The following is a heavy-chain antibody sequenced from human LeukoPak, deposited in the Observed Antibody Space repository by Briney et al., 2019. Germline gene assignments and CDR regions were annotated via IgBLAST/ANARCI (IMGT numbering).Heavy chain of an antibody. CDR3: ARDPYYYAFDI. CDR1: GFTFDDHG. Sequence: PGGSLRLSCAASGFTFDDHGMSWVRQAPGKGLEWVSGISWNGVSTAYADSVKGRFTISRDTAKNSLDLQMNSLRAEGTALYYCARDPYYYAFDIWGQGTMVTVSS. J-gene: IGHJ3*02. CDR2: ISWNGVST. V-gene: IGHV3-20*04. D-gene: IGHD3-10*01.